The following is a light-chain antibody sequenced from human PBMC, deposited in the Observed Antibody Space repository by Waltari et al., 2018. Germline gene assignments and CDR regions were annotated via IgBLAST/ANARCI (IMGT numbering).Light chain of an antibody. Sequence: DIQMTQSPSSLSASIGDSVTFTCRASQSISSWLAWYQQKPGKDPKLLISKASTLESGVPSRFSGSGAGTEFTLTVSSLPPDDFGTYYCQQYTSFSLNFGGGTTVEIK. CDR2: KAS. V-gene: IGKV1-5*03. CDR3: QQYTSFSLN. J-gene: IGKJ4*01. CDR1: QSISSW.